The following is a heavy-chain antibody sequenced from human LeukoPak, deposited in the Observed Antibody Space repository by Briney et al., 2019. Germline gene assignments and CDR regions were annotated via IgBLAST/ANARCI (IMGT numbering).Heavy chain of an antibody. V-gene: IGHV3-30-3*01. D-gene: IGHD2-2*01. CDR2: ISYDGSNK. Sequence: PGGSLRLSCAGSGFIFSDHHMHWVRQAPGKGLEWVAVISYDGSNKYYADSVKGRFTISRDNSKNTLYLQMNSLRAEDTAVHYCARDPAAMGAFDIWGQGTMVTVSS. J-gene: IGHJ3*02. CDR3: ARDPAAMGAFDI. CDR1: GFIFSDHH.